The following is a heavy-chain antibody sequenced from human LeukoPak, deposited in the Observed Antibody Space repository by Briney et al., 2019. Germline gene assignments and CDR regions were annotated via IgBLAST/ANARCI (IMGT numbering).Heavy chain of an antibody. D-gene: IGHD3-16*01. J-gene: IGHJ4*02. CDR2: IQYDGSKT. V-gene: IGHV3-30*02. CDR1: GFIFSNFD. Sequence: PGGSLRLSCAASGFIFSNFDMYWVRQAPGKGLEWVAFIQYDGSKTYYADSVTGRFTSSRDNSKNTLYLQMNVLRTVDSAVYYCAKDLGGSSDYWGQGTLVTVSS. CDR3: AKDLGGSSDY.